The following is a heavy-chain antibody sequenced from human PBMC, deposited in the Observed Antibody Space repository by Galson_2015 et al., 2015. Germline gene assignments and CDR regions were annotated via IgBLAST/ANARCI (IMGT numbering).Heavy chain of an antibody. Sequence: SLRLSCAASGFTFDDYTMHWVRQGPGKGLEWVSLITRDGAITYYADSVTGRFTISRDNSKNSLYLQMNSLRTEDTAFYYCAKAKSAYDYYIDYWGQGTLVTVS. CDR1: GFTFDDYT. V-gene: IGHV3-43*01. J-gene: IGHJ4*02. CDR3: AKAKSAYDYYIDY. CDR2: ITRDGAIT. D-gene: IGHD3-16*01.